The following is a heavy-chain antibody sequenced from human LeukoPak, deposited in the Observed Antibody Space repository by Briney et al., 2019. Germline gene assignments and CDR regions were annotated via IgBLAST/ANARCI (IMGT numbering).Heavy chain of an antibody. CDR2: IRSEGYGGTT. V-gene: IGHV3-49*04. CDR3: TRDYGDIDG. J-gene: IGHJ4*02. Sequence: GGSLRLSCKGSGFTFENYAMNWVRQAPGKGLEWVGFIRSEGYGGTTEYAASVKGRVAISRDDSKRIAYLQMNSLETEDTAVYYCTRDYGDIDGWGQGTLVTVSS. D-gene: IGHD4-17*01. CDR1: GFTFENYA.